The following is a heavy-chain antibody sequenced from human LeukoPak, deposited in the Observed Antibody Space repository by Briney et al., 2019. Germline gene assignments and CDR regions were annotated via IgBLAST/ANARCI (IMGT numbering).Heavy chain of an antibody. Sequence: ASVKVSCKASGYTFTSYGISWVRQAPGQGLEWMGWISAYNGNTNYAQKLQGRVTMTTDTSTSTAYMELRSLRSDDTAVYYYARDVVMAGPSYGMDVWGQGTTVTVSS. V-gene: IGHV1-18*01. CDR2: ISAYNGNT. J-gene: IGHJ6*02. CDR1: GYTFTSYG. CDR3: ARDVVMAGPSYGMDV. D-gene: IGHD6-19*01.